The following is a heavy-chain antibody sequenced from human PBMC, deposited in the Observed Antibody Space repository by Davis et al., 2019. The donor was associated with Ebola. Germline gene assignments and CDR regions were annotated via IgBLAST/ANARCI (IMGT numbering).Heavy chain of an antibody. J-gene: IGHJ6*04. V-gene: IGHV3-15*01. CDR2: IKSKTDGGTT. CDR3: RSDIVVVPAALYYYYYGMDV. CDR1: GFTFSNAC. Sequence: GESLKILRAASGFTFSNACMSCVRQAPGKGLEWVGRIKSKTDGGTTDYAAPVKGRFTISRDDSKNTLYLQMNSLKTEDTAVYYCRSDIVVVPAALYYYYYGMDVWGKGTTVTVSS. D-gene: IGHD2-2*01.